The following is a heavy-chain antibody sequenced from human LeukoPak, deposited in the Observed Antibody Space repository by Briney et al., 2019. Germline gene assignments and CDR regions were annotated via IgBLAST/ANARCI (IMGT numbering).Heavy chain of an antibody. D-gene: IGHD2-15*01. CDR1: GFTFSSYG. V-gene: IGHV3-30*18. J-gene: IGHJ4*02. Sequence: GRSLRLSCAASGFTFSSYGMHWVRQAPGKGLEWVAVISYDGSNKYYADSVKGRFTISRDNSKNTLYLQMNSLRAEDTAVYYCAKGGAVYCSGGSCYLDYWGQGTLVTVSS. CDR3: AKGGAVYCSGGSCYLDY. CDR2: ISYDGSNK.